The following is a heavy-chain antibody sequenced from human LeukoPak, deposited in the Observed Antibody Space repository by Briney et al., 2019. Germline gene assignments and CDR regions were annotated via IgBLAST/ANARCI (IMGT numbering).Heavy chain of an antibody. Sequence: GGSLRLSCAASGFTFSSYAMHWVRQAPGKGLEWVAVISYDGSNKYYADSVKGRFTISRDNSKNTLYLQMNSLRAEDTAVYYCARGSYGSGSYHYYHYAMDVWGQGTTVNVSS. D-gene: IGHD3-10*01. J-gene: IGHJ6*02. V-gene: IGHV3-30-3*01. CDR3: ARGSYGSGSYHYYHYAMDV. CDR2: ISYDGSNK. CDR1: GFTFSSYA.